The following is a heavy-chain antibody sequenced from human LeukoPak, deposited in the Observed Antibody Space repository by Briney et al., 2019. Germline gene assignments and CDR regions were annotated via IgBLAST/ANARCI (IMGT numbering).Heavy chain of an antibody. J-gene: IGHJ4*02. D-gene: IGHD5-12*01. CDR3: ARAGTATRRYSGYDEIDY. V-gene: IGHV3-30-3*01. CDR1: GFTFSSYA. Sequence: PGGSLRLSCAASGFTFSSYAMHWVRQAPGKGLEWVAVISYDGSNKYYADSVKGRFTISRDNSKNTLYLQMNSLRAEDTAVYYCARAGTATRRYSGYDEIDYWGQGTLVTVSS. CDR2: ISYDGSNK.